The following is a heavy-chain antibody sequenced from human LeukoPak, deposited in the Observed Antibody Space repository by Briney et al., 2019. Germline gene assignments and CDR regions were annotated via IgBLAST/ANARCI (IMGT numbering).Heavy chain of an antibody. CDR1: GFTFSSYH. CDR3: AELGITMIGGV. Sequence: PGGSLRLSCEVSGFTFSSYHMNCVRQAPGKVLGWVSSIRSSGSYIYYADSLTGRFTISRDNAKNSLYLQMNSLRAEDTAVYYCAELGITMIGGVWGKGTTVTISS. J-gene: IGHJ6*04. V-gene: IGHV3-21*01. CDR2: IRSSGSYI. D-gene: IGHD3-10*02.